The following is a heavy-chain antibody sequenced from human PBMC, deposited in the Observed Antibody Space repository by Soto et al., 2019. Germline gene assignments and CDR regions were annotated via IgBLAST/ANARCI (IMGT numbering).Heavy chain of an antibody. CDR2: GGT. D-gene: IGHD3-10*01. CDR3: ARDGSGSWRGGLDY. Sequence: GGTNYNPSLESRVTISVDTSKNQFYRRLNSVTAADTAVYYCARDGSGSWRGGLDYWGQGTLVTVSS. J-gene: IGHJ4*02. V-gene: IGHV4-59*01.